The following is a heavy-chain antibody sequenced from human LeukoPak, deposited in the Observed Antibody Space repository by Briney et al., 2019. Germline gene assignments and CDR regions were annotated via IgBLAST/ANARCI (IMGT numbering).Heavy chain of an antibody. D-gene: IGHD4-17*01. CDR1: GYTFTSYY. J-gene: IGHJ6*02. CDR3: ARDLTVTPPDYYYGMDV. V-gene: IGHV1-46*01. CDR2: INPSGGST. Sequence: ASAKVSCKASGYTFTSYYMHWVRQAPGQGLEWMGIINPSGGSTSYAQKFQGRDTMTRDTSTSTVYMELSSLRSEDTAVYYCARDLTVTPPDYYYGMDVWGQGTTVTVSS.